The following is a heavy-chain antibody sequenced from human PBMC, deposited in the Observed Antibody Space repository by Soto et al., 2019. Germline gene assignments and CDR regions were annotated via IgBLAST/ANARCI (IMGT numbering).Heavy chain of an antibody. CDR1: GGSISSGGYY. D-gene: IGHD6-19*01. V-gene: IGHV4-31*03. Sequence: SETLSLTCTVSGGSISSGGYYWSWIRQHPGKGLEWIGYIYYSGSTNYNPSLKSRVTISVDTSKNQFSLKLSSVTAADTAVYYCARHRRGVGSSGWYGYYYGMDVWGQGTTVTGSS. CDR2: IYYSGST. CDR3: ARHRRGVGSSGWYGYYYGMDV. J-gene: IGHJ6*02.